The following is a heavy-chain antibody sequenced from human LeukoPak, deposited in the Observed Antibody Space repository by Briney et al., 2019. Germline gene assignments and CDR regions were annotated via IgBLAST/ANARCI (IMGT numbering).Heavy chain of an antibody. V-gene: IGHV4-59*01. CDR1: GGSISSFH. Sequence: KPSETLSLTCTVSGGSISSFHWSWIRQPPGKGLEWIGYIYYTGSTNYNPSLKSRVTISVDTSKNQFSLKLSSVTAADTAVYYCAREIYGDYSNYFDYWGQGTLVTVSS. CDR3: AREIYGDYSNYFDY. CDR2: IYYTGST. D-gene: IGHD4-17*01. J-gene: IGHJ4*02.